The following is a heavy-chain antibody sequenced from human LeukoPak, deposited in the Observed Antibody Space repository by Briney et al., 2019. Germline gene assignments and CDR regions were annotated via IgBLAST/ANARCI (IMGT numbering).Heavy chain of an antibody. CDR1: GFTFSGYW. J-gene: IGHJ4*02. CDR2: IKQDGSEK. D-gene: IGHD3-10*01. V-gene: IGHV3-7*01. CDR3: ARYYYGSGSYYFDY. Sequence: PGGSLRLSCAASGFTFSGYWMSWVRQAPGKGLEWVANIKQDGSEKYYVDSVKGRFTISRDNAKNSLYLQMNSLGAEDTAVYYCARYYYGSGSYYFDYWGQGTLVTVSS.